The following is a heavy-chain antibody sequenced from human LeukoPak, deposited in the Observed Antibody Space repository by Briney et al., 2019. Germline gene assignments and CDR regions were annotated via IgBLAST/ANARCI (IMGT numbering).Heavy chain of an antibody. J-gene: IGHJ6*02. V-gene: IGHV4-31*03. CDR1: GGSISSGGYY. CDR2: VYYSGST. CDR3: ARPGDSGSYGMDV. Sequence: SETLSLTCTVSGGSISSGGYYWSWIRQHPGKGLEWIGYVYYSGSTYYNPSLKSRVTISVDTSKNQFSLKLSSVTAADTAVYYRARPGDSGSYGMDVWGQGTTVTVSS. D-gene: IGHD1-26*01.